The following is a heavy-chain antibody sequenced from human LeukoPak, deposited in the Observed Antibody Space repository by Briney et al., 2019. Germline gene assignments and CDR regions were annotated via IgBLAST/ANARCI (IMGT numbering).Heavy chain of an antibody. CDR3: ARGVYYFDY. D-gene: IGHD6-13*01. CDR1: GFTLISYL. CDR2: INSDGSST. Sequence: RGSLRLSCAASGFTLISYLMHWVRQAPGKGLGWVSRINSDGSSTIYAYSVKGRFTISTHNPKNTLYLQMTSLRAAETDVYYCARGVYYFDYWGQGPLVTVSS. J-gene: IGHJ4*02. V-gene: IGHV3-74*01.